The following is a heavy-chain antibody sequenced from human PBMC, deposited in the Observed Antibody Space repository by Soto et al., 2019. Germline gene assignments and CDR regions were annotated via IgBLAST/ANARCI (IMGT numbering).Heavy chain of an antibody. D-gene: IGHD2-2*01. J-gene: IGHJ6*02. V-gene: IGHV1-69*12. CDR2: IIPIFGTA. Sequence: QVQLVQSGAEVKKPGSSVKVSCKASGGTFSSYAISWVRQAPGQGLEWMGGIIPIFGTANYAQKFQGRVTITADESTSTAYMELSSLRSEDTAEYYCARDPGYCISTSCYAADYYYYGMDVWGQGTTVTVSS. CDR1: GGTFSSYA. CDR3: ARDPGYCISTSCYAADYYYYGMDV.